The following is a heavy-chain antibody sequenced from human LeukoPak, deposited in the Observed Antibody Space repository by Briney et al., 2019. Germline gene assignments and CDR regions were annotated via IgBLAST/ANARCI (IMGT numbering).Heavy chain of an antibody. CDR1: GYNFPNFW. D-gene: IGHD2-2*01. V-gene: IGHV5-51*01. Sequence: GDPLKISWKSSGYNFPNFWIGWVRQMPGKGLEWMAIIYPADSDTRYNPSFEGQVTISADKSISTAYLQWSSLKASDTAMYYCARQGCSSTTCHFGAFDIWGQGTMVTVFS. CDR3: ARQGCSSTTCHFGAFDI. CDR2: IYPADSDT. J-gene: IGHJ3*02.